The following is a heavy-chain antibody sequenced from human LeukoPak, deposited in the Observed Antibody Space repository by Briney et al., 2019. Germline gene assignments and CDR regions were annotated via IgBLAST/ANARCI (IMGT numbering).Heavy chain of an antibody. Sequence: SETLSLTCTVSGGSISSSSYYWGWIRQPPGKGLEWIGSIYYSGSTYYNPSLKGRVTISVGTSKNQFSLKLSSVTAANTAVYYCARPLTLGYCSGGSRYPRAFDIWGQGTMVTVSS. V-gene: IGHV4-39*01. J-gene: IGHJ3*02. CDR3: ARPLTLGYCSGGSRYPRAFDI. CDR2: IYYSGST. CDR1: GGSISSSSYY. D-gene: IGHD2-15*01.